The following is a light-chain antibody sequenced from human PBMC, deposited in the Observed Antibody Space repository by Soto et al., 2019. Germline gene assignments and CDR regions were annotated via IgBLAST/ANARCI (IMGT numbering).Light chain of an antibody. Sequence: QSVGAQPAWASGTPGQRVTISCSGSNSNVGNYYVSCYQHLPGTAPKLLIYYNNQRPSGVPDRFSASKSGTSASLAISGLRSEDESDYYCVAWDASLRGYVFGTGTKVTAL. J-gene: IGLJ1*01. CDR1: NSNVGNYY. CDR2: YNN. V-gene: IGLV1-47*02. CDR3: VAWDASLRGYV.